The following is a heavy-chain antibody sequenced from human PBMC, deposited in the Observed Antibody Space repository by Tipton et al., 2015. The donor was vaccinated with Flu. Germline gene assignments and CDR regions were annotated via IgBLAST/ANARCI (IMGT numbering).Heavy chain of an antibody. D-gene: IGHD2/OR15-2a*01. CDR2: INSEGRRT. V-gene: IGHV3-74*03. CDR3: ARGSHAGDF. J-gene: IGHJ4*02. Sequence: SLRLSCAASGFTFSDYWMHWVRQAPGKGLVWVSRINSEGRRTTYADSVKGRFTISRDNAKNTLYLQMNSLGAEDTAVYYCARGSHAGDFWGQGTQVTVSS. CDR1: GFTFSDYW.